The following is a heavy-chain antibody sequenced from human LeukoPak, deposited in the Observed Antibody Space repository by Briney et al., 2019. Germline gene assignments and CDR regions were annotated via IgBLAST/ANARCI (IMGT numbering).Heavy chain of an antibody. D-gene: IGHD2-2*01. Sequence: ASVKVSCKASGYTFTSYDINWVRQATGQGLEWMGWMNPNSGNTGYAQKFQGRVTMTRNTSISTAYMELSSLRSEDTAVYYCARTFVVVPAARYYYYYMDAWGKGTTVTVSS. J-gene: IGHJ6*03. CDR3: ARTFVVVPAARYYYYYMDA. CDR1: GYTFTSYD. V-gene: IGHV1-8*01. CDR2: MNPNSGNT.